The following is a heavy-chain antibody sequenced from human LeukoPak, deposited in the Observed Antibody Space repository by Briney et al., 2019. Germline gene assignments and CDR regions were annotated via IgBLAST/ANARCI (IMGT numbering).Heavy chain of an antibody. CDR3: ARDRNWGFDY. CDR2: LSSSSSYI. Sequence: GGSLRLSCAASGFTFSSYSMNWVRQAPGKGLEWVSSLSSSSSYIYYADSVKGRFTISRDNAKNSLFLQMNSLRAEDTAVYYCARDRNWGFDYWGQGTLVTVSS. D-gene: IGHD7-27*01. V-gene: IGHV3-21*01. J-gene: IGHJ4*02. CDR1: GFTFSSYS.